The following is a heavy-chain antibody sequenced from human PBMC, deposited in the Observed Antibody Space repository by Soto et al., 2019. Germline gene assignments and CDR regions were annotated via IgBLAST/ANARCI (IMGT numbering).Heavy chain of an antibody. D-gene: IGHD1-1*01. J-gene: IGHJ5*02. CDR3: ARHPLEVNLGWFDP. V-gene: IGHV4-39*01. CDR1: GGSISSSSYY. CDR2: IYYSGST. Sequence: ASETLSLTCTVSGGSISSSSYYWGWIRQPPGKGLEWIGSIYYSGSTYYNPSLKSRVTISVDTSKNQFSLKLSSVTAADTAVYYCARHPLEVNLGWFDPWGQGTLVTVSS.